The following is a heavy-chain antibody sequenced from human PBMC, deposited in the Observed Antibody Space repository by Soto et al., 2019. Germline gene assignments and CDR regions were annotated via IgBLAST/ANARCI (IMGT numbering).Heavy chain of an antibody. V-gene: IGHV3-23*01. CDR1: GVTFRRYG. Sequence: EAQLLESGGGSVQPGGSLRLSCAASGVTFRRYGMTWVRQAPGKGLEWVSVISGSGDRTYYADPAKGRFTISRDNSKNTLYLQMNSLRVEDTAVYYCAKNEFPDTMLRVYGPDAFHIWGQGTVVTVSS. J-gene: IGHJ3*02. D-gene: IGHD2-8*01. CDR2: ISGSGDRT. CDR3: AKNEFPDTMLRVYGPDAFHI.